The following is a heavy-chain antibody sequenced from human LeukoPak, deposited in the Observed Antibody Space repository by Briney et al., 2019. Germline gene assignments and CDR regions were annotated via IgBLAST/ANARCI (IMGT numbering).Heavy chain of an antibody. D-gene: IGHD4-11*01. CDR3: ARDKTDYGNYYFDY. CDR1: GFTFSSYT. Sequence: GGSLRLSCAASGFTFSSYTMHWVRQASGKGLEWVAVISYDGSSKYYGDSVKGRFTISRDNSKNTLYLQMNSLRTEDTAVYYCARDKTDYGNYYFDYWGQGTLVTVSS. CDR2: ISYDGSSK. V-gene: IGHV3-30-3*01. J-gene: IGHJ4*02.